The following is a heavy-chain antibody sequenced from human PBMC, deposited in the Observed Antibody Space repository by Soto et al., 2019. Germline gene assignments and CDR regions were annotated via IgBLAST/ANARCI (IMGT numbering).Heavy chain of an antibody. Sequence: QVHLQQWGAGLLKPSETLSLTCAVYGGSFSGYYWSWIRQPPGKGLEWIGEINHSGYTNYNPSLKSRVTISAATSKNQFSLKLTSVTAADTAVYYWATALLGALKFFGLVPSFDYWGQGTLVSVSS. D-gene: IGHD3-3*01. J-gene: IGHJ4*02. CDR2: INHSGYT. CDR3: ATALLGALKFFGLVPSFDY. V-gene: IGHV4-34*01. CDR1: GGSFSGYY.